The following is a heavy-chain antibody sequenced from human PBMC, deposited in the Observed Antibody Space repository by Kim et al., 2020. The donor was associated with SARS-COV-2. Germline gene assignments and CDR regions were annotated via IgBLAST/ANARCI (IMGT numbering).Heavy chain of an antibody. J-gene: IGHJ6*02. Sequence: KSRVTISVDTSKNQFSLKLSSVTAADTAVYYCARATYYDILTGSRGGMDVWGQGTTVTVSS. V-gene: IGHV4-31*02. CDR3: ARATYYDILTGSRGGMDV. D-gene: IGHD3-9*01.